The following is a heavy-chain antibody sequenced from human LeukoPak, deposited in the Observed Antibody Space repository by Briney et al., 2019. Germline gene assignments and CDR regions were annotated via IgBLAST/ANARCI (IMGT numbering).Heavy chain of an antibody. CDR3: ARSRITIFGVVKGWFDP. Sequence: ASVKVSCKASGYTFTSYGISWVRQAPRQGLEWMGWISAYNGNTNYAQKLQGRVTMTTDTSTSTAYMELRSLRSDDTAVYYCARSRITIFGVVKGWFDPWGQGTLVTVSS. V-gene: IGHV1-18*01. J-gene: IGHJ5*02. CDR1: GYTFTSYG. CDR2: ISAYNGNT. D-gene: IGHD3-3*01.